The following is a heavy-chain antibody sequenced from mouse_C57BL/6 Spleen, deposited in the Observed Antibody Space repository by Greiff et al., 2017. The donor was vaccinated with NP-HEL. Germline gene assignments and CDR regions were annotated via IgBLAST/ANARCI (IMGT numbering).Heavy chain of an antibody. CDR3: ARDEVYYGSSGRYFDF. V-gene: IGHV1-62-2*01. J-gene: IGHJ1*03. Sequence: QVQLQQPGAELVKPGASVKLSCKASGYTFTAYTIHWVKQRSGQGLEWIGWFYPGSGGIKYNEKFKDKATLTADKSSSTVYMELSRLTSEDSAVYCCARDEVYYGSSGRYFDFWGTGTTVTVSS. CDR2: FYPGSGGI. D-gene: IGHD1-1*01. CDR1: GYTFTAYT.